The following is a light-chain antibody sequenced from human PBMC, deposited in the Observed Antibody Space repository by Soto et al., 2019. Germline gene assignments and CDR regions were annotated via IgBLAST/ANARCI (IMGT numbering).Light chain of an antibody. Sequence: EIVLTQSPGTLSLSPGERATLSCRASQSVSSSYLAWYQQKPGQAHRLIIYGASSRATGIPDSFSGSGSGTDFTLTISRLEPEDFAVYYCQQYVTFGQGTKVEIK. CDR3: QQYVT. CDR2: GAS. V-gene: IGKV3-20*01. J-gene: IGKJ1*01. CDR1: QSVSSSY.